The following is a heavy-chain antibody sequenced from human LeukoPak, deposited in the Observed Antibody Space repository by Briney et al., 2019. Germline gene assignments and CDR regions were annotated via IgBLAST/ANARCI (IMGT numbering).Heavy chain of an antibody. V-gene: IGHV4-34*01. CDR2: INHSGST. D-gene: IGHD2-2*01. CDR1: GGSFSGYY. CDR3: ASVGVVPAAHGWFDP. Sequence: PSETLSLTCAVYGGSFSGYYWSWIRQPPGKGLEWIGEINHSGSTNYNSSLKSRVTISVDTSKNQFSLKLSSVTAADTAVYYCASVGVVPAAHGWFDPWGQGTLVTVSS. J-gene: IGHJ5*02.